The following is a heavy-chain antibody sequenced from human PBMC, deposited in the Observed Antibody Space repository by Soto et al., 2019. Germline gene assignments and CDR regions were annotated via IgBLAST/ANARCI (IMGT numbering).Heavy chain of an antibody. D-gene: IGHD6-19*01. J-gene: IGHJ4*02. CDR2: IYYSGST. V-gene: IGHV4-39*01. CDR3: ARHVQLTWQWLPGEGDY. CDR1: GGSISSSSYY. Sequence: QLQLQESGPGLVKPSETLSLTCTVSGGSISSSSYYWGWIRQPPGKGLEWIGSIYYSGSTYYNPSLKSRVTISVDTSKNQFSLKLSSVTAADTAVYYCARHVQLTWQWLPGEGDYWGQGTLVTVSS.